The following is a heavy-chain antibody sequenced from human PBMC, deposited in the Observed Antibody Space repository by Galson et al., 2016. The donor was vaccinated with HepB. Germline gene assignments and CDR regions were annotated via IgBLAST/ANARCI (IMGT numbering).Heavy chain of an antibody. V-gene: IGHV3-23*01. J-gene: IGHJ4*02. Sequence: SLRLSCAASGFTSSTYAMSWVRQAPGKGLEWVSAISATGSSTYYADSVKGRFTISKDNSKNTLNLQMNGMRTEDTAIYYCATNGPQLYFHWLNSFDYWGQGTLVTVSS. D-gene: IGHD3-9*01. CDR3: ATNGPQLYFHWLNSFDY. CDR1: GFTSSTYA. CDR2: ISATGSST.